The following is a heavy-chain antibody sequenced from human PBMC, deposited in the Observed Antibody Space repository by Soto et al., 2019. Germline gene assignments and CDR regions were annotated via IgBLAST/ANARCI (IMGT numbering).Heavy chain of an antibody. CDR1: GGTFSSYA. Sequence: SVKVSCKASGGTFSSYAISWVRQAPGQGLEWMGGIIPIFGTANYAQKFQGRVTITADESTSTAYMELSSLRSEDTAVYYCASLACDFWSGYCCHYYYCMDVWGQGTMVTVSS. J-gene: IGHJ6*02. V-gene: IGHV1-69*13. CDR3: ASLACDFWSGYCCHYYYCMDV. D-gene: IGHD3-3*01. CDR2: IIPIFGTA.